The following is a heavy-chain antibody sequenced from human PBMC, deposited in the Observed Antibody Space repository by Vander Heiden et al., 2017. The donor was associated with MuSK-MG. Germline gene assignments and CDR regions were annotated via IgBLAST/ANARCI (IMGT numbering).Heavy chain of an antibody. J-gene: IGHJ4*02. D-gene: IGHD1-7*01. V-gene: IGHV3-30*02. CDR2: MRYDGSNK. CDR1: GFTLSSYG. CDR3: AKTGPTGDIDY. Sequence: QVQLVESGGGVVQPGGSLRLSCAASGFTLSSYGMHWVRQAPGKGLELVTFMRYDGSNKYEADSVRGRFTISRDNSKNTLYLQMNSLRGEDTAVYYCAKTGPTGDIDYWGQGTLVTVSP.